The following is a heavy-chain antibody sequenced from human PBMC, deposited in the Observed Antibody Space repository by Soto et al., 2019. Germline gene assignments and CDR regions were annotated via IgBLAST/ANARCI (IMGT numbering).Heavy chain of an antibody. J-gene: IGHJ3*02. CDR2: IYYIGST. D-gene: IGHD3-10*01. CDR1: GGSISSGGYY. V-gene: IGHV4-31*03. CDR3: ARFYMVRGVMGAFDI. Sequence: QVQLQESGPGLVKPSQTLSLTCTVSGGSISSGGYYWSWIRQHPGKGLEWIGYIYYIGSTYYNPSLKSRAAISVDTSKSQFSLKLSSVTAADTAVYYCARFYMVRGVMGAFDIWGQGTMVTVSS.